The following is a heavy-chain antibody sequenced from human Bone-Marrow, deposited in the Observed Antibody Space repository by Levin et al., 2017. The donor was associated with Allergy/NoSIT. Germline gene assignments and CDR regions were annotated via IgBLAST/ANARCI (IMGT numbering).Heavy chain of an antibody. CDR1: GFRFSSYT. J-gene: IGHJ4*02. V-gene: IGHV3-23*01. CDR2: ISGSGRRT. D-gene: IGHD3-9*01. CDR3: AKELGAQEDHDFLTGLFDY. Sequence: GGSLRLSCAGSGFRFSSYTMSWVRQAPGKGLEWVADISGSGRRTYYADSVKGRFTISRDNSKNTLYLQMNTLRDEDTAVYYCAKELGAQEDHDFLTGLFDYWGQGNLVTVSS.